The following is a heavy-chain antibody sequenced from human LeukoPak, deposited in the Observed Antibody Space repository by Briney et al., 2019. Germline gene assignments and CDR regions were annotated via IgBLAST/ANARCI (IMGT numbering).Heavy chain of an antibody. CDR3: ASPSNGQSLDI. D-gene: IGHD6-19*01. Sequence: GGSLRLSCAASGFIVSSNYMNWVRQAPGKGLEWVSVIYTGGNTYYADSVKGRFTISRDNSKNTLYLQTHSLRAEDTAVYYCASPSNGQSLDIWGQGTMVTVSS. CDR1: GFIVSSNY. CDR2: IYTGGNT. J-gene: IGHJ3*02. V-gene: IGHV3-53*01.